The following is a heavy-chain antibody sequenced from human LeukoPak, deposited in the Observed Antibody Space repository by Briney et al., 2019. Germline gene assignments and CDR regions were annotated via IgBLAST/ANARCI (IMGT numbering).Heavy chain of an antibody. CDR2: ISSGSRYM. CDR3: PRGSEWDLLGSCDR. Sequence: PGGSLRLSCAAAGFTFSTYSRNWVRQAPGKGLEWVSSISSGSRYMYYADSVKGRFTISRDNAKNSLYLQMNSLRAEDTAVYYCPRGSEWDLLGSCDRWGQGTLVTVSS. D-gene: IGHD1-26*01. V-gene: IGHV3-21*01. J-gene: IGHJ5*02. CDR1: GFTFSTYS.